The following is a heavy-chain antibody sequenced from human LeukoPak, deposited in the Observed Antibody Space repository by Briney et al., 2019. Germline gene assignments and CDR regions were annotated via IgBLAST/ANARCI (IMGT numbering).Heavy chain of an antibody. CDR1: GGSISSSSYY. CDR3: ARSYSSSWYYFQH. D-gene: IGHD6-13*01. V-gene: IGHV4-39*01. J-gene: IGHJ1*01. Sequence: SSETLSLTCTASGGSISSSSYYWGWIRQPPGKGLEWIGSIYYSGSTYYNPSLKSRVTISVDTSKNQFSLKLSSVTAADTAVYYCARSYSSSWYYFQHWGQGTLVTVSS. CDR2: IYYSGST.